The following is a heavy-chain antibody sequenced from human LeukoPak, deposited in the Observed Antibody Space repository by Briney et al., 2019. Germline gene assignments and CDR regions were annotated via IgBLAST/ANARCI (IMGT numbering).Heavy chain of an antibody. D-gene: IGHD6-13*01. CDR3: AKVYGSSWYPYFDY. Sequence: GGSLRLSCAASGFTFRSCELSWVRQAPGKGLEWVSVISDRGGSTFYADSVKGRFTISRDNSKDTLYLQMNSLSAEDTAVYYCAKVYGSSWYPYFDYWGQGTLVTVSS. V-gene: IGHV3-23*01. CDR2: ISDRGGST. CDR1: GFTFRSCE. J-gene: IGHJ4*02.